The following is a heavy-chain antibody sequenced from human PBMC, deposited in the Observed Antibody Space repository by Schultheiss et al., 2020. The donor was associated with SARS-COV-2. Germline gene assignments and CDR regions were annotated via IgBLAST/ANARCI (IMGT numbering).Heavy chain of an antibody. D-gene: IGHD5-18*01. CDR3: ARELGIRVGYSYGSFYYYYGMDV. CDR1: GFTFSSYS. CDR2: ISSSSSYI. Sequence: GGSLRLSCAASGFTFSSYSMNWVRQAPGKGLEWVSSISSSSSYIYYADSVKGQFTISRDNAKASLYLQMNSLRSENTDLYYCARELGIRVGYSYGSFYYYYGMDVWGQGTTVTVAS. V-gene: IGHV3-21*01. J-gene: IGHJ6*02.